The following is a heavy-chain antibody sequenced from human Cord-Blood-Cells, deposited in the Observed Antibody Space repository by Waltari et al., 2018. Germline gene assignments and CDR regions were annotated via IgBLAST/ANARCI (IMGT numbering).Heavy chain of an antibody. Sequence: QPQLQASGPGLVKPSETLSLTCTVSGGPISSSRYYWGWIRQPPGKGLEWMGSIYYSGSTYYNPSLKGRVTISVDTSKNQFSLKLSSVTAADTAVYYCARHNGESGYDDYWGQGTLVTVSS. J-gene: IGHJ4*02. D-gene: IGHD5-12*01. V-gene: IGHV4-39*01. CDR3: ARHNGESGYDDY. CDR1: GGPISSSRYY. CDR2: IYYSGST.